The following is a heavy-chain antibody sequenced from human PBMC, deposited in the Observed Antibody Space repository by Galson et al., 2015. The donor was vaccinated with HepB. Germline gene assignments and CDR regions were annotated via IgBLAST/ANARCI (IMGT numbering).Heavy chain of an antibody. CDR2: ISYDVSKK. V-gene: IGHV3-30*04. Sequence: SLRLSCAASGFTFSSYAMRWVRQAPGKGLEWVALISYDVSKKQYTDSVKGRFTISRDNSKSTLYLQMNSLRPDDTAVYFCARVYSGSSLWGQGTLVTVSS. CDR1: GFTFSSYA. D-gene: IGHD1-26*01. J-gene: IGHJ4*02. CDR3: ARVYSGSSL.